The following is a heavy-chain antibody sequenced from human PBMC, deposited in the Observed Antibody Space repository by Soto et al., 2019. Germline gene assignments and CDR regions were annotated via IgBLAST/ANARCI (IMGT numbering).Heavy chain of an antibody. Sequence: QVQLVQSEAEVKKPGASVKVSCKASGYTFTSYAMHWVRQAPGQRLEWMGGINAGNGNTKYSQKFQGRVTITRDTSAITAYMELSSLRSEDTAVYYCARGPGGPDGPGDYWGQGTLVTVSS. V-gene: IGHV1-3*01. J-gene: IGHJ4*02. CDR3: ARGPGGPDGPGDY. CDR2: INAGNGNT. D-gene: IGHD2-15*01. CDR1: GYTFTSYA.